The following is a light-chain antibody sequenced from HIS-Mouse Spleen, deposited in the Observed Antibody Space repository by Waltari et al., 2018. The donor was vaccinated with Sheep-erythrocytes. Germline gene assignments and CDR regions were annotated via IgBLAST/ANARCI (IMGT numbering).Light chain of an antibody. CDR3: AAWDDSLNGPV. CDR1: SSNIGSNP. V-gene: IGLV1-44*01. Sequence: QSVLTQPPSASGTPGQRVTISCSGSSSNIGSNPGNWYQQLPGTAPKLLIYSNNQRPSGVPDRFSGSKSGTSASLAISGLQSEDEADYYCAAWDDSLNGPVFGGGTKLTVL. CDR2: SNN. J-gene: IGLJ3*02.